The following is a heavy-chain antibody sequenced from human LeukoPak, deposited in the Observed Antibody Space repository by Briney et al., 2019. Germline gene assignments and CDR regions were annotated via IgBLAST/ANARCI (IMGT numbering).Heavy chain of an antibody. CDR3: ARDPRAYCSSTSCYAFDY. CDR1: GFTFSDYA. CDR2: VSSDGSNI. J-gene: IGHJ4*02. V-gene: IGHV3-30*04. D-gene: IGHD2-2*01. Sequence: GGSLRLSCAASGFTFSDYALHWVRQAPGKGLEWVAVVSSDGSNIYYADSVKGRFTISRDNSKNTLYLQMNSLRAEDTAVYYCARDPRAYCSSTSCYAFDYWGQGTLVTVSS.